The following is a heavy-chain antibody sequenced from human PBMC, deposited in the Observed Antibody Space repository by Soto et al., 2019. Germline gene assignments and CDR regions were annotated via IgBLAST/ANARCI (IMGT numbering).Heavy chain of an antibody. J-gene: IGHJ6*02. D-gene: IGHD3-3*02. CDR1: GFTFSRNT. CDR2: ITSSGSYV. Sequence: GGSLRLSCVPYGFTFSRNTMNWVRQAPGKGLEWVASITSSGSYVYYADSVKGRFSASRDNAKNSLSLQMDSLRPDDTAIYFCVKDEGIEAMDVWGQGTTVTVSS. CDR3: VKDEGIEAMDV. V-gene: IGHV3-21*01.